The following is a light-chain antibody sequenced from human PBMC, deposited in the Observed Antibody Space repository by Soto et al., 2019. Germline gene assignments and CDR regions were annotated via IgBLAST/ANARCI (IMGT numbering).Light chain of an antibody. Sequence: QSVLTQPPSVSGAPGQRVTISCTGSSSNIGAGYDVHWYQQLPGTAPKLLIYGNSNRPSGVPDRFSGSKSDTSASLAITGLQAEDEADYYCQSHGSSLSGWVFGGGTKLTVL. J-gene: IGLJ3*02. CDR2: GNS. CDR1: SSNIGAGYD. V-gene: IGLV1-40*01. CDR3: QSHGSSLSGWV.